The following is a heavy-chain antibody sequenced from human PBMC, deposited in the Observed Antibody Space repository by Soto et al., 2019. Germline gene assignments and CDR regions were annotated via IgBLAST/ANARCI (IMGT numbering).Heavy chain of an antibody. Sequence: SETLSLTCAVYGGSFSGYYWSWIRQPPGKGLEWIGEINHSGSTNYNPPLKSRVTISVDTSKNQFSLKLSSVTAADTAVYYCARGVRYSSSWYPRWFDPWCQGTLVTVSS. V-gene: IGHV4-34*01. J-gene: IGHJ5*02. CDR3: ARGVRYSSSWYPRWFDP. D-gene: IGHD6-13*01. CDR2: INHSGST. CDR1: GGSFSGYY.